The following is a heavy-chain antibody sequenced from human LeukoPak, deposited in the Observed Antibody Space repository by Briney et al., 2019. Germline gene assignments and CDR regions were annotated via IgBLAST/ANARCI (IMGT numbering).Heavy chain of an antibody. CDR3: ARVPGARNYFDP. CDR2: IYTSGST. V-gene: IGHV4-4*07. CDR1: GGSISSYY. J-gene: IGHJ5*02. Sequence: PSETLSLTCTVSGGSISSYYWSWIRQPAGKGLEWIGLIYTSGSTRYNPSLNSRVTVSVDTSNNQFSPKLSSVTAADTAVYYCARVPGARNYFDPWGQGILVTVSS. D-gene: IGHD1-7*01.